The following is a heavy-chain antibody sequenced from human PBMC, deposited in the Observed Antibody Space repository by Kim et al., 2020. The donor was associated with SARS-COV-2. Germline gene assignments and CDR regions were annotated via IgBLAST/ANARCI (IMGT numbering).Heavy chain of an antibody. D-gene: IGHD2-15*01. CDR2: IYHSGST. V-gene: IGHV4-4*02. J-gene: IGHJ4*02. CDR1: GGSISSSNW. Sequence: SETLSLTCAVSGGSISSSNWWSWVRQPPGKGLEWIGEIYHSGSTNYNPSLKSRVTISVDKSKNQFSLKLSSVTAADTAVYYCASGNYCSGGSCYHSGDFDYWGQGTLVTVSS. CDR3: ASGNYCSGGSCYHSGDFDY.